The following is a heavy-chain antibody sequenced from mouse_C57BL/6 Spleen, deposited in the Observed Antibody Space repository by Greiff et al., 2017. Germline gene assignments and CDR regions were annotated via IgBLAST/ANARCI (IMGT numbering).Heavy chain of an antibody. CDR1: GYSITSGYY. Sequence: ESGPGLVKPSQSLSLTCSVTGYSITSGYYWNWIRQFPGNKLEWMGYISYDGSNNYNPSLKNRISITRDTSKKQFFLKLNSVTTEDTATYYCARAGLYDYDGGYAMDYWGQGTSVTVSS. J-gene: IGHJ4*01. CDR3: ARAGLYDYDGGYAMDY. CDR2: ISYDGSN. D-gene: IGHD2-4*01. V-gene: IGHV3-6*01.